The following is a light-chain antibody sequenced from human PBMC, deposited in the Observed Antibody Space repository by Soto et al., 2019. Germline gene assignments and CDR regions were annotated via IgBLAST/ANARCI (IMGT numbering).Light chain of an antibody. Sequence: ELLLTQSPCTLSLSAGERATLSCRASQSVSNSYLAWYQQNPGRAPRLLIYGASSRATDIPDRFSGSGSGTDFTLTISRLEPVDSEVYYCQQYGSSPMTFGQGTKVDIK. CDR3: QQYGSSPMT. CDR1: QSVSNSY. J-gene: IGKJ1*01. CDR2: GAS. V-gene: IGKV3-20*01.